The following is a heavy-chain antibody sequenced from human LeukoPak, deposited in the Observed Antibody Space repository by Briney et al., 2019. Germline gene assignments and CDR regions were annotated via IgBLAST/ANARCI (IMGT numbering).Heavy chain of an antibody. J-gene: IGHJ4*02. D-gene: IGHD6-19*01. Sequence: GESLNISCEASGFTFSTYTMSWVRQAPGKGLEWVSSISSSSYYTYDADTVKGRFTISRDNAKNSLYLQMNSLRAEDTAVYYCARDRESSGWTTISDYWGQGTLVTVSS. CDR2: ISSSSYYT. CDR1: GFTFSTYT. V-gene: IGHV3-21*01. CDR3: ARDRESSGWTTISDY.